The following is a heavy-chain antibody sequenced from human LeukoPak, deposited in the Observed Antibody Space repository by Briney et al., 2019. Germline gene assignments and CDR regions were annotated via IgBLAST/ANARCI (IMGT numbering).Heavy chain of an antibody. CDR1: GYTFTSYG. V-gene: IGHV7-4-1*02. J-gene: IGHJ6*03. Sequence: ASVKVSCKASGYTFTSYGISWVRQAPGQGLEWMGWINTNTGNPTYAQGFTGRFVFSLDTSVSTAYLQISSLKAEDTAVYYCARAGGYSGYDYWVYYYYYMDVWGKGTTVTVSS. CDR2: INTNTGNP. D-gene: IGHD5-12*01. CDR3: ARAGGYSGYDYWVYYYYYMDV.